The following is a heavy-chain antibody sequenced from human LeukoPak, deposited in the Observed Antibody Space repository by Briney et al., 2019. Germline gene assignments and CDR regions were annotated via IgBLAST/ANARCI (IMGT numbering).Heavy chain of an antibody. J-gene: IGHJ5*02. CDR2: IIPIFGTA. CDR1: GGTFSSYA. CDR3: ARGGDDCSSTSCYRWENWFDP. Sequence: ASVTVSCKASGGTFSSYAISWVRQAPGQGLEWMGGIIPIFGTANYAQKFQGRVTTTADESTSTAYMELSSLRSEDTAVYYCARGGDDCSSTSCYRWENWFDPWGQGTLVTVSS. V-gene: IGHV1-69*13. D-gene: IGHD2-2*01.